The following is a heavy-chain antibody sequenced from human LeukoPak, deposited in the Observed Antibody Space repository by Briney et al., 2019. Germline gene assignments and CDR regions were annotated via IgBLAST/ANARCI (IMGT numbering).Heavy chain of an antibody. Sequence: SVKVSCNASGFTFTNSAMQWVRQARGQRLEWIGWIVVGSGNTNYALKFQERVTITRDMSTSTAYMEVSSLRSEDTAVYYCAATVDYCSSGSCYNHYYGMDVWGQGTTVTVSS. J-gene: IGHJ6*02. CDR1: GFTFTNSA. D-gene: IGHD2-15*01. V-gene: IGHV1-58*02. CDR3: AATVDYCSSGSCYNHYYGMDV. CDR2: IVVGSGNT.